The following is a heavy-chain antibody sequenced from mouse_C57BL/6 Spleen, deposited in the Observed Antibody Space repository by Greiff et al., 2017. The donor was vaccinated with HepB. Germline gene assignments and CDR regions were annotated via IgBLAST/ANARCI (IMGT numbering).Heavy chain of an antibody. CDR2: ISYDGSN. D-gene: IGHD3-2*02. CDR1: GYSINSGYY. CDR3: ARELRLHYYAMDY. Sequence: DVQLVESGPGLVKPSQSLSLTCSVTGYSINSGYYWNWIRQFPGKKLEWMGYISYDGSNNYNPSLKNRISITRDTSKNQFFLKLNSVTTEDTATYYCARELRLHYYAMDYWGQGTSVTVSS. J-gene: IGHJ4*01. V-gene: IGHV3-6*01.